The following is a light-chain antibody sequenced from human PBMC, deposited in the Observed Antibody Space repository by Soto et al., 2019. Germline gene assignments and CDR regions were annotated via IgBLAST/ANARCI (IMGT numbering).Light chain of an antibody. J-gene: IGLJ1*01. CDR2: EVS. Sequence: QSALTQPASMSGSPGQSITISCTATSSDVGDYNYVSWYQHHPGKAPKLMIYEVSNRPSGVSNRFSGSKSGNTASLTISGLQAEDEADYYCNSYTSTNTLVFGTGTKLTVL. V-gene: IGLV2-14*01. CDR1: SSDVGDYNY. CDR3: NSYTSTNTLV.